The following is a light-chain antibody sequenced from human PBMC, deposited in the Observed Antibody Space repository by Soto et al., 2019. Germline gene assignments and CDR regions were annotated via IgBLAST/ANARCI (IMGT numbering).Light chain of an antibody. Sequence: DIQMTQSPSSLSASVGHRVTITCRASQSISSYLNWYQQKPGKAPKLLIYAASSLQSGVPSRFSGSGSGTDFTLTISSLQPEDFATYYCQQSYSTLFPFGGGTKVEIK. J-gene: IGKJ4*01. CDR3: QQSYSTLFP. CDR1: QSISSY. CDR2: AAS. V-gene: IGKV1-39*01.